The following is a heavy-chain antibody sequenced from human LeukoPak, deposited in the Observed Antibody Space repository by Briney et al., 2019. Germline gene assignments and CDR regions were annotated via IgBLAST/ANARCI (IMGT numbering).Heavy chain of an antibody. J-gene: IGHJ4*02. CDR2: ICYSGST. CDR3: ARAILATIPYYFDY. V-gene: IGHV4-30-4*08. CDR1: GGSISSGDYY. D-gene: IGHD5-24*01. Sequence: SETLSLTCTVSGGSISSGDYYWSWIRQPPGKGLEWIGYICYSGSTYYNPSLKSRVTISVDTSKNQFSLKLSSVTAADTAVYYCARAILATIPYYFDYWGQGTLVTVSS.